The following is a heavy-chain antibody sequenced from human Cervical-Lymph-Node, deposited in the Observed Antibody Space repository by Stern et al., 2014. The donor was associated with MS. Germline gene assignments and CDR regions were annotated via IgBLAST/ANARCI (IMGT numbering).Heavy chain of an antibody. Sequence: QVQLVQSGAEVKKPGASVKVSCKASGYTFTGYYMHWVRQAPGQGLEWMGWINPNSGGTNYAQKFQGRVTMTRDTSISTAYMELSRLRSDDTAVYYCARDPPRRFLEWLILPTNWFDPWGQGTLVTVSS. CDR3: ARDPPRRFLEWLILPTNWFDP. J-gene: IGHJ5*02. D-gene: IGHD3-3*01. CDR1: GYTFTGYY. CDR2: INPNSGGT. V-gene: IGHV1-2*02.